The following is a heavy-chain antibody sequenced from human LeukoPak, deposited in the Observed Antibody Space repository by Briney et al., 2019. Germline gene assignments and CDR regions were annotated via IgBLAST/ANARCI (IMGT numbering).Heavy chain of an antibody. CDR2: IVGSGGGT. D-gene: IGHD2-15*01. CDR1: GFIFSSYV. Sequence: GGSLRLSCVASGFIFSSYVMSWVRQAPGKGLEWVSAIVGSGGGTYYADSVKGRFTISRDNSKNTLYLQMNSLRAEDTAVYYCAKFYCSGGSCFDYWGQGTLVTVSS. V-gene: IGHV3-23*01. J-gene: IGHJ4*02. CDR3: AKFYCSGGSCFDY.